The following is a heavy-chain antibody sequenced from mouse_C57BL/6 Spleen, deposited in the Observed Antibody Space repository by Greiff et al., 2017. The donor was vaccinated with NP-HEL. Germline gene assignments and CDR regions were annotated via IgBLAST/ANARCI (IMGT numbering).Heavy chain of an antibody. CDR2: ISYDGSN. Sequence: EVKLQESGPGLVKPSQSLSLTCSVTGYSITSGYYWNWIRQFPGNKLEWMGYISYDGSNNYNPSLKNRISITRDTSKNQFFLKLNSVTTEDTATYYCARDRGYDRGYYCDYWGQGTTLTVSS. D-gene: IGHD2-2*01. CDR1: GYSITSGYY. J-gene: IGHJ2*01. CDR3: ARDRGYDRGYYCDY. V-gene: IGHV3-6*01.